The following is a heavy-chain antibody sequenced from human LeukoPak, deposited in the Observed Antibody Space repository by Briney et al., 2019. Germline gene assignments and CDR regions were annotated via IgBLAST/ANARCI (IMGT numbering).Heavy chain of an antibody. CDR1: GGSISSSSYY. CDR3: ARVRGYGDLDY. CDR2: IYYSGST. D-gene: IGHD4-17*01. J-gene: IGHJ4*02. V-gene: IGHV4-39*07. Sequence: PSETLSLTCTVSGGSISSSSYYWGWIRQPPGKGLEWIGSIYYSGSTYYNPSLKSRVTISVDTSKNQFSLKLSSVTAADTAVYYCARVRGYGDLDYWGQGTLVTVSS.